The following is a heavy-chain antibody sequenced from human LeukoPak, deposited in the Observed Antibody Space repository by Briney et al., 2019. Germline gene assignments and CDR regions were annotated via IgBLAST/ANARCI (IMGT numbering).Heavy chain of an antibody. CDR1: EFTFSNYW. D-gene: IGHD2-2*01. CDR2: VKQDGSEK. Sequence: PGGSLRLSCEASEFTFSNYWMSWVRQAPGKGLEWVANVKQDGSEKYYVDSVKGRFTISRDNAKNSLYLQMNSLRAEDMTLYYCARGPAISYYSMDVWGKGTTVIVSS. V-gene: IGHV3-7*01. CDR3: ARGPAISYYSMDV. J-gene: IGHJ6*03.